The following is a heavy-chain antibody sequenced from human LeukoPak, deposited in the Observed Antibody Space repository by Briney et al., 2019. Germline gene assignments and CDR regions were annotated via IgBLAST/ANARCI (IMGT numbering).Heavy chain of an antibody. CDR2: ISSSGSTI. Sequence: GGSLRLSCAASGFTFSDYYMSWIRQTPGKGLEWVSYISSSGSTIYYADSVKGRFTISRDNAKNSLYLQMNSLRAEDTAVYYCAREKRVVVAATPSAYFDYWGQGILVTVSS. CDR3: AREKRVVVAATPSAYFDY. CDR1: GFTFSDYY. V-gene: IGHV3-11*01. D-gene: IGHD2-15*01. J-gene: IGHJ4*02.